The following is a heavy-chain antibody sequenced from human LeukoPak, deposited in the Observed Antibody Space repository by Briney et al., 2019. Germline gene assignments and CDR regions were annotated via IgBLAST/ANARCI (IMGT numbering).Heavy chain of an antibody. V-gene: IGHV4-34*01. CDR3: ARASAAARYYKTNRYYYYMDV. Sequence: PSETLSLTFAVYGGSFSAYYWSWIRKPPGKGLEWIGEINHSGSTNYNPSPKSRVTISVDTSKDQFSLKLSSVTAADTAVYYCARASAAARYYKTNRYYYYMDVWGKGTTVTVSS. J-gene: IGHJ6*03. CDR1: GGSFSAYY. D-gene: IGHD6-6*01. CDR2: INHSGST.